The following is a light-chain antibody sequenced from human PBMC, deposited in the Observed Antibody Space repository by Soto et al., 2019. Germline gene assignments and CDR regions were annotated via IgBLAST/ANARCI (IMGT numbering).Light chain of an antibody. Sequence: QSVLTKPPSASGTPGQRVTISFSGSSSNIGTNFVSWYQQLPGAAPKLLFDSNNQRPSGVPDRFSGSQSGTSASLAISGLRSEDEAKYYCAAWDDSLSGRVFGGGTKLTV. V-gene: IGLV1-47*02. CDR2: SNN. CDR1: SSNIGTNF. CDR3: AAWDDSLSGRV. J-gene: IGLJ2*01.